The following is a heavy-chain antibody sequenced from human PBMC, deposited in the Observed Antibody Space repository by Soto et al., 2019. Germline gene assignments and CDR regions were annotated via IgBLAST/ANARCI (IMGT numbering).Heavy chain of an antibody. CDR1: GVSISSGNW. D-gene: IGHD3-10*01. CDR2: IFHDGTA. Sequence: SETLSLTCAVSGVSISSGNWWTWVRQSPQRGLEYIGEIFHDGTANYYPSSERRVAISVDTSKNQFSLKLTSVTAADTAIYFCARLVYDTRLNYMYFDFWGQGTLVTVSS. V-gene: IGHV4-4*02. J-gene: IGHJ4*02. CDR3: ARLVYDTRLNYMYFDF.